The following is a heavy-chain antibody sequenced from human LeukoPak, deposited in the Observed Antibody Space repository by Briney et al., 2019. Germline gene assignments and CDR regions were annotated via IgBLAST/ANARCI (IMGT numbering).Heavy chain of an antibody. CDR1: GGSISSYY. V-gene: IGHV4-59*01. CDR3: ARKDTADY. J-gene: IGHJ4*02. D-gene: IGHD5-18*01. CDR2: IYYSGST. Sequence: PSETLSLTCTVSGGSISSYYWSWIRQPPGKGLEWIGYIYYSGSTNYNPSLKSRVTISVDTSKNQFSLKLSSVTAADTAVYYCARKDTADYWGQGTLVTVSS.